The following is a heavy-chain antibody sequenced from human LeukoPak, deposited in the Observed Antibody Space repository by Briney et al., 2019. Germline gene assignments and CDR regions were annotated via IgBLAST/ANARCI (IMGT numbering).Heavy chain of an antibody. CDR3: ARSRDYGSGSYCFDY. V-gene: IGHV3-66*01. J-gene: IGHJ4*02. CDR2: IYSGGST. Sequence: GGSLRLSCAASGFTVSSNYVSWVRQAPGKGLEWVSVIYSGGSTYYADSVKGRFTISRDNSKNTLYLQMNSLRAEDTAVYYCARSRDYGSGSYCFDYWGQGTLVTVSS. CDR1: GFTVSSNY. D-gene: IGHD3-10*01.